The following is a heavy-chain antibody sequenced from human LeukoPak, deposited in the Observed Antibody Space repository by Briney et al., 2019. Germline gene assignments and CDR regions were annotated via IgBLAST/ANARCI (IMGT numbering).Heavy chain of an antibody. J-gene: IGHJ5*02. CDR1: GYTFTSYG. CDR2: IIAYNGNT. Sequence: GASVKVSCKASGYTFTSYGISWVRQAPGQGLEWMGWIIAYNGNTNYAQKLQGRVTMTTDTSTSTAYMELRSLRSDDTAVYYCARERPNSSSWYARWFDPWGQGTLVTVSS. V-gene: IGHV1-18*01. D-gene: IGHD6-13*01. CDR3: ARERPNSSSWYARWFDP.